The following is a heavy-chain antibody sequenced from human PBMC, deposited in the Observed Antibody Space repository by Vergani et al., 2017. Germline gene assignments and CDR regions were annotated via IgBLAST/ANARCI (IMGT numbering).Heavy chain of an antibody. Sequence: QVQLQESGPGLVKPSETLSLTCTVSGDSISSRNCYWGWIRQPPGKGLEWIGSLFYGATAYYNPSLESRVIISIVTSKNQFSLRLSSVTAADTALYYCARGTFLHAFDNWGQGTVVTVSS. CDR1: GDSISSRNCY. CDR3: ARGTFLHAFDN. CDR2: LFYGATA. V-gene: IGHV4-39*01. J-gene: IGHJ3*02. D-gene: IGHD1-26*01.